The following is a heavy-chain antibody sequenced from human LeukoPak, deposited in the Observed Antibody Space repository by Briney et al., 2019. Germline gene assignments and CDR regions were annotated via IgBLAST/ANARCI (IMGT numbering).Heavy chain of an antibody. J-gene: IGHJ4*02. CDR2: IYYSGST. D-gene: IGHD5-12*01. Sequence: SETLSLTCTVYGGSISTYYWSWIRQPPGKGLEWIGYIYYSGSTNYNPSLKSRVTISVDTSKNQFSLKLSSVTAADTAMYYCARVSGYDWESFYDYWGQGSLVTVSS. V-gene: IGHV4-59*01. CDR1: GGSISTYY. CDR3: ARVSGYDWESFYDY.